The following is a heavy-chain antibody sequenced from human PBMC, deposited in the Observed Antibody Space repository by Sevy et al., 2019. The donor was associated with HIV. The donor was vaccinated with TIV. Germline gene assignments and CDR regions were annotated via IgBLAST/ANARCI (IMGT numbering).Heavy chain of an antibody. CDR1: GFFFSNYW. CDR2: IQQDGSEK. CDR3: ARDRLCDLWSGSGNGMVV. D-gene: IGHD3-3*01. Sequence: LSLTCAASGFFFSNYWMTWVRQAPGKGLEWVANIQQDGSEKYYVDSVKGRFTISRDKAKNSLYLQMNSRMAEDTAVYYCARDRLCDLWSGSGNGMVVWGLGTTVTVSS. V-gene: IGHV3-7*01. J-gene: IGHJ6*02.